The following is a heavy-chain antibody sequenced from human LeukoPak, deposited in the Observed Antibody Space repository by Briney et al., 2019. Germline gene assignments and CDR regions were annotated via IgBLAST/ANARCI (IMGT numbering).Heavy chain of an antibody. CDR3: ARRLGATAGFDY. J-gene: IGHJ4*02. Sequence: SETLSLTCTVSGGSISSYYWSWIRQPPGKGLEWIGYIYYSGSTNHNPSLKSRVTISVDTSKNQFSLKLSSVTAADTAVYYCARRLGATAGFDYWGQGTLVTVSS. V-gene: IGHV4-59*08. CDR1: GGSISSYY. D-gene: IGHD1-26*01. CDR2: IYYSGST.